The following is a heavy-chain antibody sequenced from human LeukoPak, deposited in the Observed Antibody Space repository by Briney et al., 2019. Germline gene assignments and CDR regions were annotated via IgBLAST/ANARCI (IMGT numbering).Heavy chain of an antibody. D-gene: IGHD3-3*01. Sequence: ASVKVSCKSSGYTFTSYGINWVRQAPGQGLEWMGRISAHNGNANYAQKFQGRVTMTTDTLATTAYMELRSLRSDDTAVYYCARDLERYYDLEGRSGYWGQGTLVTVSS. J-gene: IGHJ4*02. CDR1: GYTFTSYG. CDR3: ARDLERYYDLEGRSGY. CDR2: ISAHNGNA. V-gene: IGHV1-18*01.